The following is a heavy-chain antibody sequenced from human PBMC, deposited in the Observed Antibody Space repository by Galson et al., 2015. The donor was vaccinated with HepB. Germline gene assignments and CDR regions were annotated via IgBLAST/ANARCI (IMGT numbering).Heavy chain of an antibody. CDR3: AREPYGYGGYVGGYYYYYGMDV. CDR2: INPNSGGT. CDR1: GYTLTGYY. J-gene: IGHJ6*02. V-gene: IGHV1-2*04. Sequence: SVKVSCKASGYTLTGYYMHWVRQAPGQGLEWMGWINPNSGGTNYAQKFQGWVTMTRDTSISTAYMELSRLRSDDTAVYYCAREPYGYGGYVGGYYYYYGMDVWGQGTTVTVSS. D-gene: IGHD5-12*01.